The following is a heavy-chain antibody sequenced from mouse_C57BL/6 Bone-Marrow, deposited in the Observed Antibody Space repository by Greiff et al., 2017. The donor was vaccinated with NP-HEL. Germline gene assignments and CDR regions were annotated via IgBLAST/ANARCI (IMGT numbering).Heavy chain of an antibody. V-gene: IGHV3-6*01. D-gene: IGHD4-1*01. CDR1: GYSITSGYY. Sequence: EVHLVESGPGLVKPSQSLSLTCSVTGYSITSGYYWNWIRQFPGNKLEWMGYISYDGSNNYNPSLKNRISITRDTSKNQFFLKLNSVTTEDTATYYCARAYETGTLDYWGQGTTLTVSS. J-gene: IGHJ2*01. CDR3: ARAYETGTLDY. CDR2: ISYDGSN.